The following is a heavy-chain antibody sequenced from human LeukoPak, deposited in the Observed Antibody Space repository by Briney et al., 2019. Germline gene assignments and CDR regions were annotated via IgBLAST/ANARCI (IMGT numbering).Heavy chain of an antibody. D-gene: IGHD3-22*01. CDR3: ARGKGHYYDSSGYHY. CDR1: GFTFSSYS. Sequence: PGGSLRLSCAASGFTFSSYSMNWVRQAPGRGLEWVSSISSSSYRYFADSVKGRFTISRDNAKNSLYLQMNSLRAEDTAVYYCARGKGHYYDSSGYHYWGQGTLVTVSS. V-gene: IGHV3-21*01. CDR2: ISSSSYR. J-gene: IGHJ4*02.